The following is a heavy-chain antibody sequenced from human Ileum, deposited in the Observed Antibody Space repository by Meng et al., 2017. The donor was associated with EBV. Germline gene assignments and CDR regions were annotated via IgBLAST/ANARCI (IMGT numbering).Heavy chain of an antibody. CDR2: INHRGGA. V-gene: IGHV4-34*01. Sequence: QVQLRQWGAGLLKPSETLSLTCAVYGGSFSGYYWSWIRQPPGKGLEWIGEINHRGGAFYNPSLKSRVTMSIDTSKNQFSLKLNSVTAADTAVYYCASHPGGNSQYYSSGDDYWGQGALVTVSS. D-gene: IGHD3-22*01. CDR1: GGSFSGYY. J-gene: IGHJ4*02. CDR3: ASHPGGNSQYYSSGDDY.